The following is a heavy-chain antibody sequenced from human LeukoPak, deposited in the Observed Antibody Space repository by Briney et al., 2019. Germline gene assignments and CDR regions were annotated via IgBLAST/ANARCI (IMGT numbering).Heavy chain of an antibody. Sequence: GESLKISCQGSGYSFTTYWIGWVRQMPGKGLECMGIIYPGDSDTRYSPSFQGQVTISADKSITTAYLQWSSLKASDTAMYYCVRDGDSEYFLNWGQGTLVTVSS. CDR2: IYPGDSDT. D-gene: IGHD4-17*01. J-gene: IGHJ1*01. V-gene: IGHV5-51*01. CDR1: GYSFTTYW. CDR3: VRDGDSEYFLN.